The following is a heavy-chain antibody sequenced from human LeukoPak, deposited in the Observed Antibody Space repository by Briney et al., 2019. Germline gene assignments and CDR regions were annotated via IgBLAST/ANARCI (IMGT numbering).Heavy chain of an antibody. CDR2: FDPEDGET. V-gene: IGHV1-24*01. CDR3: ATGPRLFGVYYFDY. D-gene: IGHD3-16*01. J-gene: IGHJ4*02. CDR1: GYTLTELS. Sequence: ASVKVSCKVSGYTLTELSMHWVRQAPGKGLEWMGGFDPEDGETIYAQKFQGRVTMTEDTSTDTAYMELGSLRSEDTAVYCCATGPRLFGVYYFDYWGQGTLVTVSS.